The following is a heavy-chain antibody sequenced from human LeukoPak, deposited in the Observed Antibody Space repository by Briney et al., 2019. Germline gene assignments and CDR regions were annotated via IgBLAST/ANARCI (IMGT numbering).Heavy chain of an antibody. J-gene: IGHJ3*02. CDR2: ISSSSSYI. CDR3: ARARITIVGAFYPPAFDI. D-gene: IGHD1-26*01. CDR1: GFTFDDYA. Sequence: GGSLGLSCAASGFTFDDYAMHWVRQAPGKGLEWVSSISSSSSYIYYADSVKGRFTISRDNAKNSLYLQMNSLRAEDTAVYYCARARITIVGAFYPPAFDIWGQGTMVTVSS. V-gene: IGHV3-21*01.